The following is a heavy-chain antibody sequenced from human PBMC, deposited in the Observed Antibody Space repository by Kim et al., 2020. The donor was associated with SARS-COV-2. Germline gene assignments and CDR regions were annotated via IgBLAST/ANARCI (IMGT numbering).Heavy chain of an antibody. CDR3: VKSELRGAHGSYHYAMDV. D-gene: IGHD1-7*01. CDR2: ISGTGVST. V-gene: IGHV3-23*01. Sequence: GGSLRLSCTVSGFIFSAYAMSWVRQAPGKGLEWVSVISGTGVSTHYADFVEGRFTISRDNSKNTLFLQMDRLRAEDTAIYHCVKSELRGAHGSYHYAMDV. CDR1: GFIFSAYA. J-gene: IGHJ6*01.